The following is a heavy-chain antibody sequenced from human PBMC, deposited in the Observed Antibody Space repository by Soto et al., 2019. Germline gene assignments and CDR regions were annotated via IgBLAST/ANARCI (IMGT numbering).Heavy chain of an antibody. Sequence: PGGSLRLSCAASGFTFSSYAMSWVRQAPGKGLEWVSAISGSGGSTYYADSVKGRFTISRDNSKNTLHLQMNSLRAEDTAVYYCAKVGTMVVVRTGWFDPWGQGTLVTVSS. CDR1: GFTFSSYA. V-gene: IGHV3-23*01. CDR3: AKVGTMVVVRTGWFDP. D-gene: IGHD2-15*01. J-gene: IGHJ5*02. CDR2: ISGSGGST.